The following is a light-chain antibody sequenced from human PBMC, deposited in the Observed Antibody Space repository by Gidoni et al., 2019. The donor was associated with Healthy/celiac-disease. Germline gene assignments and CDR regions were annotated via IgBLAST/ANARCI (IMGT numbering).Light chain of an antibody. CDR1: QSVSSY. J-gene: IGKJ5*01. Sequence: EIVFTPSPATLSLSPGERATLSCRASQSVSSYLAWYQQKPGQAPRLLIYDASNRATGIPARFSGSGSGTDFTLTISSLEPEDFAVYYCQQRSNWSITFGQGTRLEIK. CDR3: QQRSNWSIT. V-gene: IGKV3-11*01. CDR2: DAS.